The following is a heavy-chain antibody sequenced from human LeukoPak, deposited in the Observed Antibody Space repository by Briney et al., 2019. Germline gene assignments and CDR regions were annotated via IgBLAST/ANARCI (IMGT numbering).Heavy chain of an antibody. J-gene: IGHJ5*02. CDR1: GGSISRSSYY. V-gene: IGHV4-39*07. D-gene: IGHD3-10*01. CDR3: ARGGGRGSGWVFDP. Sequence: SETLSLTCTVSGGSISRSSYYWGWIRQPPGQGLEWIGSIYYSGSTYYNPSLKSRVTISVDASKNQFSLKLTSVAAADTAVYCCARGGGRGSGWVFDPWVQGTLVTVSS. CDR2: IYYSGST.